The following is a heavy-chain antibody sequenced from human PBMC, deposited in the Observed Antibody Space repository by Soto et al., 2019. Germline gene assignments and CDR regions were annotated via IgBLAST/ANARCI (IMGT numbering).Heavy chain of an antibody. J-gene: IGHJ3*02. CDR1: GHPLTELS. CDR3: ATGPVVVVAAKGLAFDI. CDR2: FDPEDGET. Sequence: QVQLVQSGAEVKKPGASVKVSCKVSGHPLTELSVHWVRQAPGKGLEWMGGFDPEDGETIYAQKFQVRVTMTEDTSTDTAYMELSSLRSEDTAVYYCATGPVVVVAAKGLAFDIWGQGTMVTVSS. V-gene: IGHV1-24*01. D-gene: IGHD2-15*01.